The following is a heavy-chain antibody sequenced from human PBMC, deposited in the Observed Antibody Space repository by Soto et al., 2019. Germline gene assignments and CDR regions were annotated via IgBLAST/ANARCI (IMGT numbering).Heavy chain of an antibody. Sequence: GGSLRLSCAAFGFTFSDHYMDWVRQAPGKGLEWVGRIRNKANSYTIEYAASVKGRFTISRDDSKNSLFLQMNSLKTEDTAVYYCSRAGILTTPYYFDYWGQGTLVTVSS. CDR1: GFTFSDHY. D-gene: IGHD4-4*01. CDR2: IRNKANSYTI. J-gene: IGHJ4*01. V-gene: IGHV3-72*01. CDR3: SRAGILTTPYYFDY.